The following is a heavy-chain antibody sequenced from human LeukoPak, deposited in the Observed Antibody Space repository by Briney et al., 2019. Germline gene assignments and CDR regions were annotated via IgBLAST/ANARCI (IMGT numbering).Heavy chain of an antibody. CDR2: IYYSGST. CDR3: ASGGYSGYGYYYYGMDV. D-gene: IGHD5-12*01. Sequence: PSETLSLTCTDSGGSISSSSYYWGWIRQPPGKGLEWIGSIYYSGSTYYNPSLKSRVTISVDTSKNQFSLKLSSVTAADTAVYYCASGGYSGYGYYYYGMDVWGQGTTVTVSS. V-gene: IGHV4-39*01. CDR1: GGSISSSSYY. J-gene: IGHJ6*02.